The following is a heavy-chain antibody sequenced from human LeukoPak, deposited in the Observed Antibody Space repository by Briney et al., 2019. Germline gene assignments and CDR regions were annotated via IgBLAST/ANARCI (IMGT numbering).Heavy chain of an antibody. CDR3: AREANSPTARYWYFDL. D-gene: IGHD2-21*01. Sequence: SETLSLTCTVSDGSISSYYWSWMRQPPGKGLEWIGYVYYSGSTNYNPALKSRVTISLDTSENQFSLKLSSVTAADTAVYYCAREANSPTARYWYFDLWGRGTQVTVSS. CDR2: VYYSGST. CDR1: DGSISSYY. V-gene: IGHV4-59*01. J-gene: IGHJ2*01.